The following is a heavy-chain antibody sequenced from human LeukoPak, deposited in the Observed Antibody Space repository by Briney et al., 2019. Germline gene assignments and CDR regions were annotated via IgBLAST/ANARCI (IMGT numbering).Heavy chain of an antibody. V-gene: IGHV3-15*01. CDR1: GFTFSNAW. D-gene: IGHD3-16*02. CDR2: IKSKTDGGTT. Sequence: GGSLRLSCAASGFTFSNAWMSWVRQAPGKGLEWVGRIKSKTDGGTTDYAAPVKGRFTISRDDSKNTLYLQMNSLKTEDTAVYYCTTDTTAYDYVWGSYRPVSAFDIWGQGTMVTVSS. CDR3: TTDTTAYDYVWGSYRPVSAFDI. J-gene: IGHJ3*02.